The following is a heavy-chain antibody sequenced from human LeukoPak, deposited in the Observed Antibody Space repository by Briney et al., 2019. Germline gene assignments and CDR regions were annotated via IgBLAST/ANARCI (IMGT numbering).Heavy chain of an antibody. V-gene: IGHV3-30*18. CDR3: ANYYDSSGYSLGVDY. Sequence: GRSLRLSCAASGFSFSSYGMHWVRQAPGKGLEWVAVISYDGSNKYHADSVKGRFTISRDNSKNTLYLQMNSLRAEDTAVYYCANYYDSSGYSLGVDYWGQGTLVTVSS. CDR2: ISYDGSNK. CDR1: GFSFSSYG. J-gene: IGHJ4*02. D-gene: IGHD3-22*01.